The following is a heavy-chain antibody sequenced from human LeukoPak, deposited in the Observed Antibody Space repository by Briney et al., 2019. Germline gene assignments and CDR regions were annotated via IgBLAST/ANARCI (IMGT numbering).Heavy chain of an antibody. D-gene: IGHD3-10*01. V-gene: IGHV4-39*01. Sequence: PSETLSLTCTVSGGSISSSSYYWGWLRQPPGKGLEWLGSIYYSGSTYYNPSLKSRVTIPVDTSKNQFSLKLSSVTAADTAVYYCAGSVRGVPGTYYYYGMDVWGQGTTVTVSS. CDR2: IYYSGST. CDR3: AGSVRGVPGTYYYYGMDV. CDR1: GGSISSSSYY. J-gene: IGHJ6*02.